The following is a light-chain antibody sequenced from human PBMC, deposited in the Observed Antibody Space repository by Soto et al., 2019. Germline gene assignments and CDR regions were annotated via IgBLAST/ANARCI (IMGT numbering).Light chain of an antibody. CDR1: QDISNY. V-gene: IGKV1-9*01. Sequence: DIQMTQSPSTLSASVGDRVTITCRASQDISNYLAWYQQKPGEAPKLLIYAASTLYGGVPSRFSGSGSRTDFALTITSLQAEDFETYYCQQLRMYPSTFGGGNKVESK. CDR2: AAS. J-gene: IGKJ4*01. CDR3: QQLRMYPST.